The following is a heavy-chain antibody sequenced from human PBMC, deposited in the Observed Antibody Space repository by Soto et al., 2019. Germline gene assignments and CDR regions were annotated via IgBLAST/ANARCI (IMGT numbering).Heavy chain of an antibody. J-gene: IGHJ4*02. V-gene: IGHV3-30*18. CDR1: GFTFSSYG. CDR2: ISYDGNNK. D-gene: IGHD6-19*01. Sequence: QVQLVESGGGVVQPGRSLRLSCAVSGFTFSSYGMHWVRQAPGKGLEWVAVISYDGNNKHYADSVKGRFTISRDNSKNTLYLQMNSLSPEDTAVYYSAKGVYSTGWYVDSWGQGTLVTVSS. CDR3: AKGVYSTGWYVDS.